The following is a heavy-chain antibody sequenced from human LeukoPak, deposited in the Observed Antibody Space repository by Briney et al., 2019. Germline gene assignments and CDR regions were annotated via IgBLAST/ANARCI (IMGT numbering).Heavy chain of an antibody. J-gene: IGHJ4*02. V-gene: IGHV4-39*02. D-gene: IGHD2-21*01. CDR3: ARLPGLYSSYFDN. Sequence: PSETLSLTCTVSGDSFTRSTYYWGWVHQTPWKRLEWIATMYHRGAKYYNPSLESRVTMSIDSTRFSLILRSVTAADSGVYYCARLPGLYSSYFDNWGRGALVTVS. CDR1: GDSFTRSTYY. CDR2: MYHRGAK.